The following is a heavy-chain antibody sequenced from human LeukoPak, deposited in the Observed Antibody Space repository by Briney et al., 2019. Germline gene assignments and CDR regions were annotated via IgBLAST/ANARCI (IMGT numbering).Heavy chain of an antibody. CDR3: AKGPSYSSSWYAYFQH. J-gene: IGHJ1*01. CDR2: ISWNSGSI. Sequence: PGGSLRLSCAASGFTFDDYAMHWVRQAPEKGLEWVSGISWNSGSIGYADSVKGRFTISRDNAKNSLYLQMNSLRAEDTALYYCAKGPSYSSSWYAYFQHWGQGTLVTVSS. V-gene: IGHV3-9*01. CDR1: GFTFDDYA. D-gene: IGHD6-13*01.